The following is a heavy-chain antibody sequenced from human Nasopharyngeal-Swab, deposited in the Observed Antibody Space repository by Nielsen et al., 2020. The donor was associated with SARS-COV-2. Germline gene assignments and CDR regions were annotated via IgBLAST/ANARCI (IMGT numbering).Heavy chain of an antibody. D-gene: IGHD3-22*01. J-gene: IGHJ4*02. CDR3: ARVAHSSGYYPFDY. CDR2: IYHSGST. Sequence: SQTLSLTCAVSGGPIRSGGYSWNWIRQPPGKGLEWIGYIYHSGSTPYNPSLKSRVTISVDRSKNQFSLKLSSVTAADTAVYYCARVAHSSGYYPFDYWGQGTVVTVSS. CDR1: GGPIRSGGYS. V-gene: IGHV4-30-2*01.